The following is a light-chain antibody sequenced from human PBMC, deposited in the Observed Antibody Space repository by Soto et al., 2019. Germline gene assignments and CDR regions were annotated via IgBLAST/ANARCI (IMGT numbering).Light chain of an antibody. CDR1: QSLGHSAGNTF. J-gene: IGKJ2*01. V-gene: IGKV2-30*02. CDR3: MQYTYLPHT. Sequence: DVVMTQSPLSLTVTLGQPASISCRSSQSLGHSAGNTFLNWFQQRPGQSPRRLIYKASNRDSGVPDRFSGSGSGTDFTLRISRVEAEDIGVYYCMQYTYLPHTFGQGTKLEIE. CDR2: KAS.